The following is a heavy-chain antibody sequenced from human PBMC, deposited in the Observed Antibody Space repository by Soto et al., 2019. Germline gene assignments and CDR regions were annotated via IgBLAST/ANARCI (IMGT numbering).Heavy chain of an antibody. J-gene: IGHJ5*02. D-gene: IGHD2-21*02. CDR1: GASIRSTDYY. CDR3: VRTAREGAVAPHWFDR. V-gene: IGHV4-30-4*01. Sequence: TLSLTCTVSGASIRSTDYYWSWIRQAPGKGLEWIGYVYYTGSTYYNPSLMSRLTISVDTSKNQFSLKLTSVIAAETAVYYCVRTAREGAVAPHWFDRWGQGTLVTVSS. CDR2: VYYTGST.